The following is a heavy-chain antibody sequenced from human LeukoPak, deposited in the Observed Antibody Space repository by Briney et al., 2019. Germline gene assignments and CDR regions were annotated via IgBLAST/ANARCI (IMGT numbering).Heavy chain of an antibody. CDR2: IYTSGST. J-gene: IGHJ4*02. Sequence: KPSETLSLTCTVSGGSISSYYWSWIRQPAGKGLEWIGRIYTSGSTNYNPSLKSQITMSVDTSKNQFSLKLSSVTAADTAVYYCARGYNILTGYYYFDYWGQGTLVTVSS. D-gene: IGHD3-9*01. CDR1: GGSISSYY. CDR3: ARGYNILTGYYYFDY. V-gene: IGHV4-4*07.